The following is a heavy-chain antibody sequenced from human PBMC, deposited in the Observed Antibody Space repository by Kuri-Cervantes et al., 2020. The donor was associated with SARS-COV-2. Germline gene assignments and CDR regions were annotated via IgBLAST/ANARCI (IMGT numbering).Heavy chain of an antibody. D-gene: IGHD6-19*01. CDR3: ARDQGAHIAVAVVFDY. Sequence: GGSLRLSCAASGFSFSSYNMNWVRQAPGKGLEWVSSISYSSFYIYYADSVKGRFTISRDNAKNSLYLQMNSLRAEDTAVYYCARDQGAHIAVAVVFDYWGQGTLVTVSS. CDR1: GFSFSSYN. J-gene: IGHJ4*02. CDR2: ISYSSFYI. V-gene: IGHV3-21*01.